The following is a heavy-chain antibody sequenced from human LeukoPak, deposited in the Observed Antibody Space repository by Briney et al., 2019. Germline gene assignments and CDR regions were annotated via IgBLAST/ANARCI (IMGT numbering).Heavy chain of an antibody. V-gene: IGHV4-34*01. D-gene: IGHD5-18*01. J-gene: IGHJ4*02. CDR3: ARLLERGYSYGRYYFDY. CDR2: INHSGST. Sequence: SETLSLTCAVYGGSFSGYYWSWIRQPPGRGLEWIGEINHSGSTNYNPSLKSRVTISVDTSKNQFSLKLSSVTAADTAVYYCARLLERGYSYGRYYFDYWGQGTLVTVSS. CDR1: GGSFSGYY.